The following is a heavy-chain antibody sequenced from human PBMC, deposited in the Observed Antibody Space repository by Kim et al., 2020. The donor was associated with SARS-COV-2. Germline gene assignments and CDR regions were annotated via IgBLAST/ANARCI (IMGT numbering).Heavy chain of an antibody. V-gene: IGHV1-3*01. J-gene: IGHJ4*02. CDR1: RYTFTSYA. CDR3: ARAEGMATIFPDY. Sequence: ASVKVSCKASRYTFTSYAMHWVRQAPGQRLEWMGWINAGNGNTKYSQKFQGRVTITRDTSASTAYMELSSLRSEDTAMYYCARAEGMATIFPDYWGQGTLVTVSS. D-gene: IGHD5-12*01. CDR2: INAGNGNT.